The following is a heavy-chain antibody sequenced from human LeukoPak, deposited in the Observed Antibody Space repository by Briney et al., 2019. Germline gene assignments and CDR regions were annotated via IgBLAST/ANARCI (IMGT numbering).Heavy chain of an antibody. CDR1: GFTFSSYA. CDR2: ISGSGGST. Sequence: PGGSLRLSXAASGFTFSSYAMSWVRQTPGKGLEWVSAISGSGGSTYYADSVKGRFTISRDNSKNTLYLQMNSLRAEDTAVYYCAKDTDSSGYYDYWGQGTLVTVSS. J-gene: IGHJ4*02. D-gene: IGHD3-22*01. CDR3: AKDTDSSGYYDY. V-gene: IGHV3-23*01.